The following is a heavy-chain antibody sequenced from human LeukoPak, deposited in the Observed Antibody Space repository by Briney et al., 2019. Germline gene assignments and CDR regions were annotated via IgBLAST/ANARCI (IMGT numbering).Heavy chain of an antibody. V-gene: IGHV3-21*01. CDR2: ISSSSSYI. Sequence: GGSLRLSCAASGFTFSTYSLSWVRQAPGKGLEWVSSISSSSSYIYYADSVKGRFTISRDNAKNSLYLQMNSLRAEDTAVYYCARDQYYGSFDYWGQGTLVTVSS. D-gene: IGHD4-17*01. CDR1: GFTFSTYS. CDR3: ARDQYYGSFDY. J-gene: IGHJ4*02.